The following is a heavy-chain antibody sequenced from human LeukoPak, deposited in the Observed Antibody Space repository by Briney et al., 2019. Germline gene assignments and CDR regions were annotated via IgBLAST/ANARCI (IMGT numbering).Heavy chain of an antibody. CDR2: ISSSGDSI. J-gene: IGHJ6*02. CDR1: EFTFSDHY. Sequence: PGGSLRLSCAASEFTFSDHYMSWIRQAPGKGLEWISQISSSGDSIHYADSVKGRFTISRDNAKNSLYLQMNSLRAEDTAVYYCARVDPPRYYYYGMDVWGQGTTVTVSS. V-gene: IGHV3-11*04. CDR3: ARVDPPRYYYYGMDV.